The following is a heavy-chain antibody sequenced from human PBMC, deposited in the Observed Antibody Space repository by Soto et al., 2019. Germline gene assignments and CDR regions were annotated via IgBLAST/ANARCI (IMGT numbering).Heavy chain of an antibody. J-gene: IGHJ4*02. V-gene: IGHV3-23*01. D-gene: IGHD3-22*01. Sequence: GGSLRLSCAASGFTFSSYAMSWVRQAPGKGLEWVSAINGSGGSTYYADSVKGRFTISRDNSKNTLYLQMNSLRAEDTAVYYCAKVSGIVVVKYYFDYWGQGTLVTVSS. CDR2: INGSGGST. CDR3: AKVSGIVVVKYYFDY. CDR1: GFTFSSYA.